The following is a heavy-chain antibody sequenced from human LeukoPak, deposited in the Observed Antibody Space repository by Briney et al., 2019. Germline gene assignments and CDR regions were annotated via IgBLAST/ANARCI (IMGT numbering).Heavy chain of an antibody. V-gene: IGHV4-61*02. J-gene: IGHJ4*02. Sequence: PSETLSLTCTVSGGSISSGSYYWSWIRQPAGKGLEWIGRIYTSGSTNYNPSLKSRVTISVDTSKNQFSLKLSSVTAADTSVYYCARQTGSGLFILPGGQGTLVTVSS. CDR1: GGSISSGSYY. CDR2: IYTSGST. CDR3: ARQTGSGLFILP. D-gene: IGHD3/OR15-3a*01.